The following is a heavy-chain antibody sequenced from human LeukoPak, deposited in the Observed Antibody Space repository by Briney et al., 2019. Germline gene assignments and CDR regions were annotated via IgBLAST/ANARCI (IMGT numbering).Heavy chain of an antibody. CDR3: ARDQATGGYFDY. Sequence: SQTLSLTCAVSGGSLSSCGYYWGWIRQHPGKGLEWVGYIYYSGSTYYNPSLKSRVTISVDTSKNQFSLKLSSVTDADTAVYYCARDQATGGYFDYWGQGTLVTVSS. CDR2: IYYSGST. CDR1: GGSLSSCGYY. D-gene: IGHD5-12*01. V-gene: IGHV4-31*11. J-gene: IGHJ4*02.